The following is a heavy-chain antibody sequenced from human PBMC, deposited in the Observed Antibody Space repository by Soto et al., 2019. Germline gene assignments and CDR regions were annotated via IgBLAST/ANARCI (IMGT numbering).Heavy chain of an antibody. V-gene: IGHV3-33*01. CDR1: GFTFSSYG. D-gene: IGHD2-2*01. CDR3: ARQVPAATKTFDY. Sequence: GGSLRLSCAASGFTFSSYGMHWVRQAPGKGLEWVAVIWYDGSNKYYADSVKGRFTISRDNSKNTLYLQMNSLRAEDTAVYYCARQVPAATKTFDYWGQGTLVTVSS. CDR2: IWYDGSNK. J-gene: IGHJ4*02.